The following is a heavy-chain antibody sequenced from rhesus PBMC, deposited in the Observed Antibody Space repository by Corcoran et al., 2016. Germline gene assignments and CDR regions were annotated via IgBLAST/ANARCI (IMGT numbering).Heavy chain of an antibody. CDR2: IYGDDDK. CDR3: ARIVPAAAGPGLDY. Sequence: QVTLKASGPALVKPTQTLTLTCTFSGFSISTSGLGVGWIRQPPGKALEWLALIYGDDDKYYSTSLKSRLTISKDTSKNQVVLTMPNMYPVDTATYDCARIVPAAAGPGLDYWGQGVLVTVSS. V-gene: IGHV2-174*01. CDR1: GFSISTSGLG. J-gene: IGHJ4*01. D-gene: IGHD6-25*01.